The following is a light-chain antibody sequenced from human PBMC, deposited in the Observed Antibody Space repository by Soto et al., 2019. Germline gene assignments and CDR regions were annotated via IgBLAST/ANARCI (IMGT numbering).Light chain of an antibody. J-gene: IGLJ2*01. CDR3: AAWDGSLNNVL. CDR2: GDN. CDR1: GSSIGTNT. Sequence: QPVLTQPPSASGTPGQRVTISCSGSGSSIGTNTVNWYRQLPGTAPKLLIYGDNQRPSGAPDRFSGSKSGTSASLAISGLQSEDEAEYYCAAWDGSLNNVLFGGGTKLTVL. V-gene: IGLV1-44*01.